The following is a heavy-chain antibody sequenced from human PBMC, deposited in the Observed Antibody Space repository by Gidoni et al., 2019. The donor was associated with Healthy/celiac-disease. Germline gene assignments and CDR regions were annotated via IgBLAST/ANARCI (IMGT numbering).Heavy chain of an antibody. J-gene: IGHJ4*02. CDR2: ISYDGSNK. D-gene: IGHD1-26*01. CDR3: AKDEWEPFDY. CDR1: GFTFSSYG. V-gene: IGHV3-30*18. Sequence: QVQLVESGGGVVQPGRSLRLSCAASGFTFSSYGMHWVRQAPGKGLEWVAVISYDGSNKYYADSVKGRFTISRDNSKNTLYLQMNSLRAEDTAVYYCAKDEWEPFDYWGQGTLVTVSS.